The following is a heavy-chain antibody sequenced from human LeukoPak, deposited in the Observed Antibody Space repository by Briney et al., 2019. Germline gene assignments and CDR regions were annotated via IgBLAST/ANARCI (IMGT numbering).Heavy chain of an antibody. J-gene: IGHJ3*02. CDR1: GGTFSSYA. Sequence: SVKVSCKASGGTFSSYAIGSVRAAPGQGLEWMGGIIPIVGTANYAQKLQGRVTITTDESTSTAYMELSSLRSEDTAVYYCARKGYYDSSGYYVHAFDIWGQGTMVTVSS. V-gene: IGHV1-69*05. CDR2: IIPIVGTA. D-gene: IGHD3-22*01. CDR3: ARKGYYDSSGYYVHAFDI.